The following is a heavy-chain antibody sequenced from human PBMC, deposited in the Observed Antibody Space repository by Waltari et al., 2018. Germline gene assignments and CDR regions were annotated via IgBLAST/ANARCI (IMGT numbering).Heavy chain of an antibody. V-gene: IGHV1-69*05. J-gene: IGHJ4*02. CDR2: IIPIFGTA. Sequence: QVQLVQSGAEVKKPGSSVKVSCKASGGTFSSYAISLVRQAPGQGLEWMGGIIPIFGTANYAQKFQGRVTITTDESTSTAYMELSSLRSEDTAVYYCARGEVAVADSYYFDYWGQGTLVTVSS. CDR3: ARGEVAVADSYYFDY. CDR1: GGTFSSYA. D-gene: IGHD6-19*01.